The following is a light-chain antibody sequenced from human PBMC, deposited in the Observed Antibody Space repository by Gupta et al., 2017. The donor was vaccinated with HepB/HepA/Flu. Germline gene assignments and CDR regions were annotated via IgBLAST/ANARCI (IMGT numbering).Light chain of an antibody. V-gene: IGLV2-14*03. CDR1: SSNIGGYNY. Sequence: QSALTQPASVSGSPGPSITISCTGTSSNIGGYNYVSWYQQHPGKAPKLMIYDVSNRPSGVSNRFSGSKSANTASLTISGLLAEDEADYYCTSYTRSSTWVFGGGTQVTVL. CDR2: DVS. J-gene: IGLJ3*02. CDR3: TSYTRSSTWV.